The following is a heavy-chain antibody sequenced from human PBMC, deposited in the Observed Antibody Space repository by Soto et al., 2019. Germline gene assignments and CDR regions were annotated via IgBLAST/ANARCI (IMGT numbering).Heavy chain of an antibody. CDR3: AREGLDYYEGSGYYYGPFFDY. CDR2: ISAYKGNT. Sequence: QVQLVQSGAEVKKPGASVKVSCKASNYTFTNYGISWVRQAPGQGLEWMGWISAYKGNTNYAQKLQGRVTMTTDTSTRTAYMELRSLRSDDTAVYYCAREGLDYYEGSGYYYGPFFDYWGQGTLVTVSS. J-gene: IGHJ4*02. V-gene: IGHV1-18*01. CDR1: NYTFTNYG. D-gene: IGHD3-22*01.